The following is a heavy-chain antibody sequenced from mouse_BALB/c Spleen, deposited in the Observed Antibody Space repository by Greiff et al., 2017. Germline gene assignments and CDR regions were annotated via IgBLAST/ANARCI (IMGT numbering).Heavy chain of an antibody. V-gene: IGHV6-6*02. D-gene: IGHD2-4*01. CDR2: IRLKSNNYAT. CDR1: GFTFSNYW. J-gene: IGHJ3*01. CDR3: TTRSYYDYDEGFAY. Sequence: EVMLVESGGGLVQPGGSMKLSCVASGFTFSNYWMNWVRQSPEKGLEWVAEIRLKSNNYATHYAESVKGRFTISRDDSKSSVYLQMNNLRAEDTGMYYCTTRSYYDYDEGFAYWGQGTLVTVSA.